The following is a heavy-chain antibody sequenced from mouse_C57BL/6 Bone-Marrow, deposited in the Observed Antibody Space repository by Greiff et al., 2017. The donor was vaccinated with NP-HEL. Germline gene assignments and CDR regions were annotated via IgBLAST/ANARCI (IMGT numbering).Heavy chain of an antibody. CDR1: GYTFTSHW. D-gene: IGHD2-3*01. CDR3: ARARLLLYAMDY. V-gene: IGHV1-56*01. Sequence: VQLLQSGPELVRPGASVKISCKAPGYTFTSHWMQWVRQRPGQGLEWIGEIFPGSGSTYYNEKFKGKATLTVDTSYSTAYMQLSSLTSEDAADYVGARARLLLYAMDYGGQGTGVTVSS. J-gene: IGHJ4*01. CDR2: IFPGSGST.